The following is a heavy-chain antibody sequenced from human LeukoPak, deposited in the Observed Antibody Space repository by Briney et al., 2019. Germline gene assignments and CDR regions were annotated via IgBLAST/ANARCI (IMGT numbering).Heavy chain of an antibody. J-gene: IGHJ3*02. Sequence: GGSLRLSCAASGFTFSGYWMHWVRRAPGKGLVWVSRVNSDGSDTIYADSVKGRCTISRDNAKNTVFLQMNSLRVEDTAVYYCARDPKELPGAFDIWGQGTMVTVSS. D-gene: IGHD1-26*01. CDR2: VNSDGSDT. CDR1: GFTFSGYW. CDR3: ARDPKELPGAFDI. V-gene: IGHV3-74*01.